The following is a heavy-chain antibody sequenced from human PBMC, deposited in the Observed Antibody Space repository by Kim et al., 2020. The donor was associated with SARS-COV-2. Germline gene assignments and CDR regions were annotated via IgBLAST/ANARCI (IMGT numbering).Heavy chain of an antibody. Sequence: ASVKVSCKASGYTFTGYYMHWVRQAPGQGLEWMGWINPNSGGTNYAQKFQGRVTMTRDTSISTAYMELSRLRSDDTAVYYCARDRPPHVLLWFGEVSRVLSGDYYGMDVWGQGTTGTVSS. J-gene: IGHJ6*02. D-gene: IGHD3-10*01. CDR3: ARDRPPHVLLWFGEVSRVLSGDYYGMDV. CDR1: GYTFTGYY. CDR2: INPNSGGT. V-gene: IGHV1-2*02.